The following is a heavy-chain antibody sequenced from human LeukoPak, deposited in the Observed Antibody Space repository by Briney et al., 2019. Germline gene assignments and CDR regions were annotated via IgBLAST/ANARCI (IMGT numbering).Heavy chain of an antibody. CDR3: ARDRWFGESLPAHFDY. CDR2: ISSTGSTV. CDR1: EFTFSDYY. Sequence: RPGGSLRLSCAASEFTFSDYYMSWVRQAPGKGLEWISYISSTGSTVYYADSVEGRFTISRDNAQNSLYLQMNNLRAEDTAVYYCARDRWFGESLPAHFDYWGQGTLVTVSS. V-gene: IGHV3-11*04. D-gene: IGHD3-10*01. J-gene: IGHJ4*02.